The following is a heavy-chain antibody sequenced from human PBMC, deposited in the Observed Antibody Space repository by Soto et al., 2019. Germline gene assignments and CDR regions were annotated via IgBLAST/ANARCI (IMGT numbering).Heavy chain of an antibody. CDR1: GGSISSGAYS. V-gene: IGHV4-30-2*01. J-gene: IGHJ5*02. CDR2: IYHSGST. Sequence: QLQLQESGSGLVKPSQTLSLTCAVSGGSISSGAYSWRWIRQPPGKGLEWIGYIYHSGSTYYNPSLNSRVTISVDRSKSRFSLKLSSVTAADTAVYYCARFYGDYNNWFDPWGQGTLVTVSS. CDR3: ARFYGDYNNWFDP. D-gene: IGHD4-17*01.